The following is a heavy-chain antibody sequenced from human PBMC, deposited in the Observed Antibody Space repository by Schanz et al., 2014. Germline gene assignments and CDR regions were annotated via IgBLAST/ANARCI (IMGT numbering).Heavy chain of an antibody. CDR1: GFTVSSNH. CDR3: AGVHHYDPSGWGYFDY. V-gene: IGHV3-66*01. Sequence: EGQLAESGGGLVQPGGSLRLSCAVSGFTVSSNHMSWVRQAPGKGLEWVSVIYSGIGAYYADSVKDRFTVSRDNSKNTVYLQMNRLRAEDTAVYYCAGVHHYDPSGWGYFDYWGQGALVTVSS. CDR2: IYSGIGA. D-gene: IGHD3-22*01. J-gene: IGHJ4*02.